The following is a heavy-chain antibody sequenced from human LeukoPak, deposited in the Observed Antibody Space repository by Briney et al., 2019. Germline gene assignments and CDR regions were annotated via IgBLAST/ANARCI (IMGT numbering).Heavy chain of an antibody. D-gene: IGHD1/OR15-1a*01. V-gene: IGHV4-34*01. Sequence: SETLSLTCAVYGGSFSGYSWSWTRQPPGKGLEWIGEINHSGSTNYNPSLKGRVTISVDTSKNQFSLKLSSVTAADTAVYYCARGSTGTNSYFDYWGQGTRVTVSS. CDR3: ARGSTGTNSYFDY. CDR2: INHSGST. CDR1: GGSFSGYS. J-gene: IGHJ4*02.